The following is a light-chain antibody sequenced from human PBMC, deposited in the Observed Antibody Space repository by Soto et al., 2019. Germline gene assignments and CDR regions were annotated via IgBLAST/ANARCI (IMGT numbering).Light chain of an antibody. J-gene: IGKJ1*01. Sequence: DIQMTQSPSTLSVSVGDRVTITCRASQNIGNYLAWYPQKIGRAPKIQIYWKFNLESGVSSRFSASGYGTEFTLTISRLQPDDFASYFCQQYITYPWTFGQGTKVEI. V-gene: IGKV1-5*03. CDR2: WKF. CDR1: QNIGNY. CDR3: QQYITYPWT.